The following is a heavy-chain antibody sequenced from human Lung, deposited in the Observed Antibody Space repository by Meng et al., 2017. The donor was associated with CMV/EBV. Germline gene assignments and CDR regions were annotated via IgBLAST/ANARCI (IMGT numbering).Heavy chain of an antibody. V-gene: IGHV3-11*01. CDR3: ASILGYCSSTSCYSSPYNI. D-gene: IGHD2-2*02. Sequence: GGSLRLXCAASGFTLSDYYMSWIRQAPGKGLEWVSYISSSGSTIYYADSVKGRFTISRDNAKNSLYLQMNSLRAEDTAVYYCASILGYCSSTSCYSSPYNIWGQGTXVTVSS. J-gene: IGHJ3*02. CDR2: ISSSGSTI. CDR1: GFTLSDYY.